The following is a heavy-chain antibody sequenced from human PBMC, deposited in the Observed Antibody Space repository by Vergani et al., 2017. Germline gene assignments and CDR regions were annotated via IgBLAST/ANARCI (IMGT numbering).Heavy chain of an antibody. J-gene: IGHJ6*03. V-gene: IGHV4-31*03. Sequence: QVQLQESGPGLVKASQTLSLTCSVSGAYVGSGGYYWTWVRQRPGMGLVWIGYIYYSGTTYYNPSLESRLTISLETSVNQFYLKLSSVTAADTALYYCARVEYQLLWGGAACYYCYRDVWGKGP. CDR3: ARVEYQLLWGGAACYYCYRDV. D-gene: IGHD2-2*01. CDR2: IYYSGTT. CDR1: GAYVGSGGYY.